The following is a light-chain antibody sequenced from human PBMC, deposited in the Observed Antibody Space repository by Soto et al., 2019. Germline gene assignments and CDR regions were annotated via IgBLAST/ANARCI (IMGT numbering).Light chain of an antibody. J-gene: IGKJ2*01. CDR2: GAS. V-gene: IGKV3-20*01. Sequence: IVLTQSPDTLSLSPGERATLSCRASQSVRSSYLAWYQQRPGQAPRLLIYGASSRATGIPDRFSGDGSGTDFTLTISRLEPEDFAVYYCQQYGSSPGYTFGQGTKLEIK. CDR3: QQYGSSPGYT. CDR1: QSVRSSY.